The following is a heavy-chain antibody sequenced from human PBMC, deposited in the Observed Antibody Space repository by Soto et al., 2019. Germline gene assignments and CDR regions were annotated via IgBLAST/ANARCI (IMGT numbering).Heavy chain of an antibody. CDR1: GFTFSSYA. Sequence: EVQLLESGGGLIHPGGSLRLSCAASGFTFSSYAMTWVRQAPGKGLEWVSSISGSGGSTYSADSVKGRFTISRDNSKNTLFLQMNSLRAEDTAVYYCASTALQSGDYINWFDPWGQGTLVTVSS. D-gene: IGHD4-17*01. V-gene: IGHV3-23*01. J-gene: IGHJ5*02. CDR3: ASTALQSGDYINWFDP. CDR2: ISGSGGST.